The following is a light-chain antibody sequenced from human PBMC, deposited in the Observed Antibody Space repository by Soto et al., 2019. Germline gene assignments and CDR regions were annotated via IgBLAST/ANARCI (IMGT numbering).Light chain of an antibody. V-gene: IGKV3-20*01. Sequence: EIVLTQSPGTLSLSPGERATLSCRASQSVSSSYLAWYQQKPGQAPRLLISGASSRATGIPDRFSGSGSGTDFTLTISRLEPEDFAVYYCQQYNEWPSWTFGQGTKVDIK. CDR2: GAS. CDR3: QQYNEWPSWT. CDR1: QSVSSSY. J-gene: IGKJ1*01.